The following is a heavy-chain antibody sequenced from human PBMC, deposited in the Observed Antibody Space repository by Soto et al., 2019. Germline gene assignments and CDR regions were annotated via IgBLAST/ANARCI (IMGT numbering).Heavy chain of an antibody. D-gene: IGHD2-15*01. CDR3: ARAYSDAFDI. J-gene: IGHJ3*02. CDR2: IKQDGSEK. V-gene: IGHV3-7*03. Sequence: GGSLRLSCAASGFTFRDYWMSWVRQAPGKGLEWEATIKQDGSEKYYVDSVEGRFTISRDNAKNSLYLQMNSLRAEDTAVYYCARAYSDAFDIWGQGTMVTVSS. CDR1: GFTFRDYW.